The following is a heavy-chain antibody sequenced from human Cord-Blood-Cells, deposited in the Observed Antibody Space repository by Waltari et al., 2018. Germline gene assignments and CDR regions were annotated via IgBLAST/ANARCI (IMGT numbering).Heavy chain of an antibody. CDR3: ARVRFRDAFDI. CDR1: GYSISRGYH. CDR2: VYHSGST. J-gene: IGHJ3*02. V-gene: IGHV4-38-2*02. Sequence: QVQLQEPGPGLVKPSETLSLTCTVPGYSISRGYHWGWIRQPPGKGPEWLGGVYHSGSTDTTPALKGRVTISVDASKTEFSLKLSAVTAADTAVYYCARVRFRDAFDIWGQGTMVTVSS.